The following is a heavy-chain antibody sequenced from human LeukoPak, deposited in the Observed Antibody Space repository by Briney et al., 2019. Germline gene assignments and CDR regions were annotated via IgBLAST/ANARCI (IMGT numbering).Heavy chain of an antibody. CDR1: GDSVSRSDSY. V-gene: IGHV4-39*01. CDR2: IYYSGRT. Sequence: SSETLPLTCSVSGDSVSRSDSYWDWIRQPPGKGLEWIGTIYYSGRTYYSPSLKSRVTMSVDPSNNQFSLNLRSVTAADTAVYYCARRRYYDGSGYLEWGQGTLLSVSS. D-gene: IGHD3-22*01. J-gene: IGHJ1*01. CDR3: ARRRYYDGSGYLE.